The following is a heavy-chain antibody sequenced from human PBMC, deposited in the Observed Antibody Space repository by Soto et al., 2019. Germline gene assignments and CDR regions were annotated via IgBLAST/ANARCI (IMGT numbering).Heavy chain of an antibody. CDR2: LIPLFGTT. D-gene: IGHD2-15*01. J-gene: IGHJ4*02. Sequence: QVQLVQSGAEVKKPGSSVKVSCEASGGTFSGHAISWVRQAPGQGPEWMGGLIPLFGTTQHAQNFQDRLTITADKPTSTAFMELTRLRFEDTAIYYCARGPNCGYRFDSWVQGTLVTVSS. CDR1: GGTFSGHA. V-gene: IGHV1-69*06. CDR3: ARGPNCGYRFDS.